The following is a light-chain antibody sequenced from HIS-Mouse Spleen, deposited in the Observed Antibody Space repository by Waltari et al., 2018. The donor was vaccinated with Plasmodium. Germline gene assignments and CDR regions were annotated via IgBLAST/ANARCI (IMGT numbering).Light chain of an antibody. CDR3: YSAADNNRV. CDR1: VLAKKY. J-gene: IGLJ3*02. CDR2: KDS. Sequence: SYELTQPSSVSVSPGQTARITCSGDVLAKKYARWFQQKPGQAPVLVIYKDSERPSWIPERFSGASSGTTVTLTISGDQVEDEADYDCYSAADNNRVFGGGTKLTVL. V-gene: IGLV3-27*01.